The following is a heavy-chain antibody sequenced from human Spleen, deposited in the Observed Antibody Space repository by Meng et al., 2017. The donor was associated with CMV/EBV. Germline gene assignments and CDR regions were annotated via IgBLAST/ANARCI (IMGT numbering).Heavy chain of an antibody. J-gene: IGHJ4*02. V-gene: IGHV4-34*12. CDR3: ARVGPGYSGYGPFDY. Sequence: SETLSLTCAVYGGSSRGYYWTWIRQPPGKGLEWIGEVIHGGTTNYNPSLKNRVTMSVDTSRNQVSLKLRAVTAEDTAVYYCARVGPGYSGYGPFDYWGQGTLVTVSS. CDR2: VIHGGTT. CDR1: GGSSRGYY. D-gene: IGHD5-12*01.